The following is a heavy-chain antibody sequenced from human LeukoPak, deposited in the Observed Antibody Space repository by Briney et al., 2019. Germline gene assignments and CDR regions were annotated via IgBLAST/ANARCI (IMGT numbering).Heavy chain of an antibody. J-gene: IGHJ4*02. CDR2: ISSSSSYI. CDR1: GFTFSDYY. CDR3: ARLVFRSDLDY. Sequence: GGSLRLSCAASGFTFSDYYMSWIRQAPGKGLEWVSYISSSSSYIYYADSVKGRFTISRDNAKNSLYLQMNSLRAEDTAVYYCARLVFRSDLDYWGQGTLVTVSS. D-gene: IGHD1-26*01. V-gene: IGHV3-11*06.